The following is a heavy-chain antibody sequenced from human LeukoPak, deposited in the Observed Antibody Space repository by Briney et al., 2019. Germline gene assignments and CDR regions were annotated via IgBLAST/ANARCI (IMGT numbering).Heavy chain of an antibody. CDR3: ARHGRYSSGSRWFGP. CDR2: IYPDDSDT. Sequence: RGESLKISCKGSGYSFSTYWIGWVRQMPGKGLEWMGIIYPDDSDTRYSPSFQGQVTISADKSISTAYLQWSSLKASDTAMYYCARHGRYSSGSRWFGPWGQGTLVTVYS. V-gene: IGHV5-51*01. CDR1: GYSFSTYW. J-gene: IGHJ5*02. D-gene: IGHD3-22*01.